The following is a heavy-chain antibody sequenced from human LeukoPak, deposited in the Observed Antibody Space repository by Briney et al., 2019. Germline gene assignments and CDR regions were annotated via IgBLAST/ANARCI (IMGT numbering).Heavy chain of an antibody. J-gene: IGHJ4*02. Sequence: SETLSLTCTVSGGSIKPYYWSWIWQPPGKGLEWIGYIYYSGITNYDSALKGRVTISVDTSKNQFSLRLTSVTASDTAVYYCARHDFYYWGQGSLVTVSS. CDR3: ARHDFYY. V-gene: IGHV4-59*08. CDR1: GGSIKPYY. CDR2: IYYSGIT.